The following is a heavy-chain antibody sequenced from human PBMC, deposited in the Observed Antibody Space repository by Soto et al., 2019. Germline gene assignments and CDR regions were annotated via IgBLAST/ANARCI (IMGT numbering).Heavy chain of an antibody. V-gene: IGHV4-30-4*01. Sequence: SETLSLTCTVSGGSIRSSLYYWSWIRQPPGKGLEWIGYIFDSGITHYNPSLKSRVAMSVDTSKNQFSLNLTSVTAADTAVYFCASQFCSGGACFNWFDPWGHGTLVTVS. D-gene: IGHD2-21*02. CDR2: IFDSGIT. J-gene: IGHJ5*02. CDR1: GGSIRSSLYY. CDR3: ASQFCSGGACFNWFDP.